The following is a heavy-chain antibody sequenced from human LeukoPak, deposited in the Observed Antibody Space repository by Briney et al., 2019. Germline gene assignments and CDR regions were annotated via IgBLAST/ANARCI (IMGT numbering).Heavy chain of an antibody. J-gene: IGHJ4*02. CDR2: ISYDGSNK. CDR3: EKDPSRQWLVTSY. CDR1: GFTFSSYG. Sequence: GRSLRLSCAASGFTFSSYGMHWVRQAPGKGLEWVAVISYDGSNKYYADSVKGRFTISRDNSKNTLYLKMNSLRAEDTAVYYCEKDPSRQWLVTSYWGQGTLVTVSS. V-gene: IGHV3-30*18. D-gene: IGHD6-19*01.